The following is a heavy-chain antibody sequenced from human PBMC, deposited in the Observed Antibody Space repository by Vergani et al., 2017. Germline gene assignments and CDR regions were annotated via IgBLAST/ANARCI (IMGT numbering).Heavy chain of an antibody. D-gene: IGHD3-22*01. V-gene: IGHV1-69*06. CDR2: IIPIFGTA. CDR3: ARGREEGMIVVVPDAFDI. J-gene: IGHJ3*02. CDR1: GGTFSSYA. Sequence: QVQLVQSGAEVKKPGSSVKVSCKASGGTFSSYAISWVRQAPGQGLEWMGGIIPIFGTANYAQKFQRRVTITADKSTSTAYMELSSLRSEDTAVYYCARGREEGMIVVVPDAFDIWGQGTMVTVSS.